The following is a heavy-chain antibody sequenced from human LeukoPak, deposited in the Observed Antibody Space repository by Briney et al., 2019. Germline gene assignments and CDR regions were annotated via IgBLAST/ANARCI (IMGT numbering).Heavy chain of an antibody. CDR3: AREAVSGIGPVLRFLEWSENWFDP. J-gene: IGHJ5*02. CDR1: GYSISSGYY. CDR2: IYTSGST. D-gene: IGHD3-3*01. V-gene: IGHV4-61*02. Sequence: MASETLSLTCTVSGYSISSGYYWSWIRQPAGKGLEWIGRIYTSGSTNYNPSLKSRVTISVDTSKNQFSLKLSSVTAADTAVYYCAREAVSGIGPVLRFLEWSENWFDPWGQGTLVTVSS.